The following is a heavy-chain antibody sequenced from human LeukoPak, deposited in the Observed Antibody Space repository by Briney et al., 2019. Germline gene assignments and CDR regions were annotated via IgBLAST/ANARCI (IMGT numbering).Heavy chain of an antibody. V-gene: IGHV4-4*02. CDR1: GGSISSSNW. CDR3: ARDHQYYFDY. Sequence: TPSETLSLTCAVSGGSISSSNWWSWVRQPPGKGLEWIGEIYHGGSTNYNPSLKSRVTISVDTSKNQFSLKLSSVTAADTAVYYCARDHQYYFDYWGQGTLVTVSS. J-gene: IGHJ4*02. CDR2: IYHGGST.